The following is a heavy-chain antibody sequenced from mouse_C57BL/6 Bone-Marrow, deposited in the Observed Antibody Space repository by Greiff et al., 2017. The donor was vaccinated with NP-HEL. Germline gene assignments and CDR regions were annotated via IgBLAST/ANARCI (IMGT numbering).Heavy chain of an antibody. V-gene: IGHV1-23*01. Sequence: VQLQQSGAELVRPGASLPLSFPASGYAFTDYEMHCVKQTPVHGLEWIGAIDPETCGTSYNQKFKGKATLTADKSSSTAYMELRSLTSEDSAVYYCTGLGYYGRGWDFEVWGTGTTVTVSS. D-gene: IGHD1-1*01. CDR3: TGLGYYGRGWDFEV. CDR2: IDPETCGT. CDR1: GYAFTDYE. J-gene: IGHJ1*03.